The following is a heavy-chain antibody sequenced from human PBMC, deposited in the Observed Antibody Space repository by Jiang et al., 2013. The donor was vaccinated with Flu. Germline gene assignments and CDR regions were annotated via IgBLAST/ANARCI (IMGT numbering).Heavy chain of an antibody. D-gene: IGHD3-3*01. V-gene: IGHV4-39*07. Sequence: GPGLVKSSETLSLTCSVSGGSLSSTTYYWGWIRQPPGKGLEWIGSIYHSGSTYYNPSLRSRLTLSVHTSKNQIFXKLTSVTAADTAVYYCARVKGIGDDWYFDLWGLAPWSLSPQ. CDR3: ARVKGIGDDWYFDL. CDR2: IYHSGST. CDR1: GGSLSSTTYY. J-gene: IGHJ2*01.